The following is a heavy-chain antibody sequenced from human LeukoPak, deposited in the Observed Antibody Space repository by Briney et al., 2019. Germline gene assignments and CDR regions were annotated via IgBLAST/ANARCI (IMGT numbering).Heavy chain of an antibody. Sequence: ASVKVSCKASGYTFTSYDINWVRQATGQGLEWMGWMNPNSGNTGYAQKFQGRVTMTRNTSISTAYMELSSLRSEDTAVYYCARDRTIVGATGPAFDIWGQGTMVTVSS. V-gene: IGHV1-8*01. CDR1: GYTFTSYD. CDR2: MNPNSGNT. J-gene: IGHJ3*02. CDR3: ARDRTIVGATGPAFDI. D-gene: IGHD1-26*01.